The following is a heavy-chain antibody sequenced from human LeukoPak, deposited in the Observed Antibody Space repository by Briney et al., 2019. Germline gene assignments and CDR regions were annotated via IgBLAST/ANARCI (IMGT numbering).Heavy chain of an antibody. CDR1: GGSMSGYY. CDR2: IYSGGNT. V-gene: IGHV4-4*07. CDR3: ARDDAFDI. Sequence: PSETLSLTCNVSGGSMSGYYWSWIRQPAGKGLEWIGRIYSGGNTNHNPSLRSRVTISVDTSKNQFSLKLSSVTAADTAVYYCARDDAFDIWGQGTMVTVSS. J-gene: IGHJ3*02.